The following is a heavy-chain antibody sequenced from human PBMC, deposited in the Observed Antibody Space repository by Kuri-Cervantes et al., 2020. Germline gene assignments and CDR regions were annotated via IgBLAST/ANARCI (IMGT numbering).Heavy chain of an antibody. CDR2: ITWNSDTI. D-gene: IGHD6-13*01. CDR3: ANGVPYSSSWFDY. J-gene: IGHJ4*02. V-gene: IGHV3-9*01. CDR1: GFTFDDYA. Sequence: SLKISCAASGFTFDDYAMHWVRQSPGKGLEWVSGITWNSDTIDYADSVKGRFTISKDNAKNSLYLQMNSLRTEDTALYYCANGVPYSSSWFDYWGQGTLVTVSS.